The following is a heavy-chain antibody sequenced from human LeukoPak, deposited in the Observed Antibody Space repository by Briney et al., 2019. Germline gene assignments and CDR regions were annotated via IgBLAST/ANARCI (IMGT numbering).Heavy chain of an antibody. D-gene: IGHD2-2*01. CDR2: INPNSGGT. CDR1: GYTFTGYY. CDR3: ARDPLGYCSSTSCSDY. Sequence: ASVKVSCKASGYTFTGYYMHWVRQAPGQGPEWMGRINPNSGGTNYAQKFQGRVTMTRDTSISTAYMELSRLRSDDTAVYYCARDPLGYCSSTSCSDYWGQGTLVTVSS. J-gene: IGHJ4*02. V-gene: IGHV1-2*06.